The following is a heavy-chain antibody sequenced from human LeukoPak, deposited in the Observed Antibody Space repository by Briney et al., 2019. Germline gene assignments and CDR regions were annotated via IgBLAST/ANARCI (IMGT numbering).Heavy chain of an antibody. D-gene: IGHD6-19*01. CDR1: GFAFSNYG. CDR3: ARGSSGWYKGVDY. J-gene: IGHJ4*02. Sequence: GRSLRLSCAASGFAFSNYGMHWVRQAPGKGLEWVSYISSSGSTIYYADSVKGRFTISRDNAKNSLYLQMNSLRAEDTAVYYCARGSSGWYKGVDYWGQGTLVTVSS. CDR2: ISSSGSTI. V-gene: IGHV3-48*04.